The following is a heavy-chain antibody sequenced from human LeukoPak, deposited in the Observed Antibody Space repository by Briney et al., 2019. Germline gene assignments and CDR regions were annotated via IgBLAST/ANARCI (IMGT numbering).Heavy chain of an antibody. Sequence: PGGSLRLSCAASGFTFSSYGMHWVRQAPGKGLEWVAVISYDGSNKYYADSVKGRFTISRDNSKNTLYLQMNSLRAEDTAVYYCARGSVGYDFWSGYPEYYFDYWGQGTLVTVSS. CDR3: ARGSVGYDFWSGYPEYYFDY. CDR1: GFTFSSYG. V-gene: IGHV3-30*03. J-gene: IGHJ4*02. CDR2: ISYDGSNK. D-gene: IGHD3-3*01.